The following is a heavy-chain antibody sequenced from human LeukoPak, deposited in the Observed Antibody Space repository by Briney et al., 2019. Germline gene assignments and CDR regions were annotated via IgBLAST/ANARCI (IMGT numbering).Heavy chain of an antibody. Sequence: GGSLRLSCAASEFIVTNYHMNWVRQAPGKGLEWVSNIFDDGTTYYADSVKGRFTISRDISKNTAYLQMNSLRVEDTAVYYCARDPNDGSAFLDYWGQGTVVTVSS. CDR1: EFIVTNYH. V-gene: IGHV3-66*02. D-gene: IGHD3-16*01. CDR3: ARDPNDGSAFLDY. J-gene: IGHJ4*02. CDR2: IFDDGTT.